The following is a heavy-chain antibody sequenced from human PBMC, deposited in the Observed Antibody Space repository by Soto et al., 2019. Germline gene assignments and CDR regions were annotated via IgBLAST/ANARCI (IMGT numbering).Heavy chain of an antibody. Sequence: GGSLRLSCAASGFTFSSYAMSWVRQAPGKGLEWVSAISGSGGSTYYADSVKGRFTISRDNSKNTLYLQMNSLRAEDTAVYYCAKFRSRITIFGVVKCLDYWGKGTLVTVAS. V-gene: IGHV3-23*01. CDR2: ISGSGGST. J-gene: IGHJ4*02. D-gene: IGHD3-3*01. CDR3: AKFRSRITIFGVVKCLDY. CDR1: GFTFSSYA.